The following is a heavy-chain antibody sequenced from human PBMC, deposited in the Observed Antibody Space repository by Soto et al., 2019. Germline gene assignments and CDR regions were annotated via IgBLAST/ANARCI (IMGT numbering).Heavy chain of an antibody. CDR2: IRSKPYGGTTT. D-gene: IGHD3-3*01. J-gene: IGHJ4*02. V-gene: IGHV3-49*04. Sequence: PGVSLRLSFTASGFTFADSAMGWVRQAPGKGLEWISSIRSKPYGGTTTEYAASVKGRFTISRDDSKSIAYLQMDSVKTEDTAVYYCGTVGPCIGASFHVSDNWGQGILFTVSS. CDR3: GTVGPCIGASFHVSDN. CDR1: GFTFADSA.